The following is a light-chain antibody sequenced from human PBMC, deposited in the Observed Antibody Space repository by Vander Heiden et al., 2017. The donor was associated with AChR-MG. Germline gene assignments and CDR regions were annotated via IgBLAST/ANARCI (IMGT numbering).Light chain of an antibody. CDR3: QQYGSSPLYT. V-gene: IGKV3-20*01. J-gene: IGKJ2*01. CDR1: QSVRSSY. CDR2: GAS. Sequence: EIVLPRSPGPLCLAPGGRSALSYRASQSVRSSYLAWYQQKPGQAPRLLIYGASSRATGIPDRFSGSGSGTDFTLTISRLEPEDFAVYYCQQYGSSPLYTFGQGTKLEIK.